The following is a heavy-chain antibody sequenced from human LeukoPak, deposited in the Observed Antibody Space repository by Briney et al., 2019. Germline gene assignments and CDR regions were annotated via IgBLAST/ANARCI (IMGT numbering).Heavy chain of an antibody. CDR3: VRAYWF. J-gene: IGHJ3*01. Sequence: ASVKVSCKTSESTFSDAYIHWVRQAPGQGLEWMAWINPNSGAANYTQKLQGRLTVTWDTSIKTAYMELSSLRCDDTAVYFCVRAYWFWGQGTLVTVSS. V-gene: IGHV1-2*02. CDR1: ESTFSDAY. D-gene: IGHD2-21*01. CDR2: INPNSGAA.